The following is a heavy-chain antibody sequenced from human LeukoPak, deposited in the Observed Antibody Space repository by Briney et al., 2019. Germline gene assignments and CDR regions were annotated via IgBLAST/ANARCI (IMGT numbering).Heavy chain of an antibody. J-gene: IGHJ5*02. V-gene: IGHV4-59*01. CDR2: ISCTGST. CDR3: ARDDYRGVTNFDP. CDR1: GGSISPYF. Sequence: SETLSLTCTVSGGSISPYFWSWMRLTPGKGLEWIGYISCTGSTNYNPALKSRVTISVDTSKNQFSLQLTSVTAADTAVYYCARDDYRGVTNFDPWGQGTLVTVSS. D-gene: IGHD3-10*01.